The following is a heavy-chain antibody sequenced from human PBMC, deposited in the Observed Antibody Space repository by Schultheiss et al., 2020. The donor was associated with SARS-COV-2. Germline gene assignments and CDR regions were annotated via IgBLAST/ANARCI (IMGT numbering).Heavy chain of an antibody. J-gene: IGHJ5*02. Sequence: GGSLRLSCAASGFTFSSYVMSWVRQAPGKGLKWVSAISGSGGSAYFSDSVKGRFTISRENAKNSLYLQMNSLRAGDTAVYYCARGTRITFGGVIVEGPLFDPWGQGTLVTVSS. CDR3: ARGTRITFGGVIVEGPLFDP. CDR1: GFTFSSYV. D-gene: IGHD3-16*02. V-gene: IGHV3-23*01. CDR2: ISGSGGSA.